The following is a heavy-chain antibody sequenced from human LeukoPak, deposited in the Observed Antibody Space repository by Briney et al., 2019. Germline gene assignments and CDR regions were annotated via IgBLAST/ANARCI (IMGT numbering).Heavy chain of an antibody. J-gene: IGHJ6*03. Sequence: GASVKVSCKASGYTFTSYDINWVRQATGQGLEWMGWMNPNSGNTGYAQKLQGRVTMTTDTSTSTAYMELRSLRSDDTAVYYCARVGDVLLWFGELFGQYYYYMDVWGKGTTVTVSS. CDR3: ARVGDVLLWFGELFGQYYYYMDV. CDR1: GYTFTSYD. CDR2: MNPNSGNT. V-gene: IGHV1-8*02. D-gene: IGHD3-10*01.